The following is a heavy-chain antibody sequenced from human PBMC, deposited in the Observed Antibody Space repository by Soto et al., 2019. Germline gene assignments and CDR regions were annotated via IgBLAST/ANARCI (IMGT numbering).Heavy chain of an antibody. CDR2: IKPNSGGT. D-gene: IGHD6-19*01. Sequence: ASVKVSCKASGYTFSGFYMHWVRQAPGQGLEWMGWIKPNSGGTKSAEKLQGRVTMTRDTSISTAYMELSRLTSDDKAVYYCASAAVTGTAGLDFWGQGTQVTVSS. CDR3: ASAAVTGTAGLDF. V-gene: IGHV1-2*02. J-gene: IGHJ4*02. CDR1: GYTFSGFY.